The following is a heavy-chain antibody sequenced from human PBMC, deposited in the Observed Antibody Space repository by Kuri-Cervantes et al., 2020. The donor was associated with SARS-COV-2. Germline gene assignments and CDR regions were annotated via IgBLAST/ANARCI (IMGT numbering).Heavy chain of an antibody. V-gene: IGHV4-59*01. Sequence: SETLSLTCTVSGGSISSYYWSWIRQPPGKGLEWIGYIYYSGSTNYNPSLKSRVTISVDTSNNQFSLKLSSVTAADTAVYYCARGSLLRYFDWLLDYWGQGTLVTVSS. CDR2: IYYSGST. J-gene: IGHJ4*02. D-gene: IGHD3-9*01. CDR1: GGSISSYY. CDR3: ARGSLLRYFDWLLDY.